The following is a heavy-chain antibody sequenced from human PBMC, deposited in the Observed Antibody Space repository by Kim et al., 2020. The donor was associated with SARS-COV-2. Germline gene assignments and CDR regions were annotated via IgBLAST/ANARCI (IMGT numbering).Heavy chain of an antibody. CDR1: GLTFSSFW. CDR3: ATSAAAGRRYYYYYGMDV. CDR2: IKQDGSEK. Sequence: EGSLRLSCAGSGLTFSSFWMTWVRQAPGKGLEWVANIKQDGSEKNYVDSVKGRFTISRDNAKNSLYLQIISLRAEDTAVYYCATSAAAGRRYYYYYGMDV. D-gene: IGHD6-13*01. V-gene: IGHV3-7*01. J-gene: IGHJ6*01.